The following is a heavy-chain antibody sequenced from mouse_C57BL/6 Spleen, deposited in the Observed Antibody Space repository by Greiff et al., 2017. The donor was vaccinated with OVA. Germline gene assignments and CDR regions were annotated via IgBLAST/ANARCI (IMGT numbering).Heavy chain of an antibody. CDR3: ARGASYYDYAWFAY. CDR1: GYSITSGYY. J-gene: IGHJ3*01. D-gene: IGHD2-4*01. Sequence: EVQLVESGPGLVKPSQSLSLTCSVTGYSITSGYYWNWIRQFPGNKLEWMGYISYDGSNNYNPSLKNRISITRDTSKNQFFLKLNSVTTEDTATYYGARGASYYDYAWFAYWGQGTLVTVSA. CDR2: ISYDGSN. V-gene: IGHV3-6*01.